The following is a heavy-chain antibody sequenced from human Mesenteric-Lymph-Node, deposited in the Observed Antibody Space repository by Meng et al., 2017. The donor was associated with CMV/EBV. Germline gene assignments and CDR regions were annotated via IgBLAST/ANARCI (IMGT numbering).Heavy chain of an antibody. CDR3: AREYSSGWYGDWFDP. CDR1: RFTFSSYW. Sequence: GGPLRLSCAASRFTFSSYWMNWVRQAPGTGLEWVANIKQDGSEKYYVDSVKGRFTISRDNAKNSLYLQMNSLRAEDTAVYYCAREYSSGWYGDWFDPWGQGTLVTVSS. V-gene: IGHV3-7*01. J-gene: IGHJ5*02. D-gene: IGHD6-19*01. CDR2: IKQDGSEK.